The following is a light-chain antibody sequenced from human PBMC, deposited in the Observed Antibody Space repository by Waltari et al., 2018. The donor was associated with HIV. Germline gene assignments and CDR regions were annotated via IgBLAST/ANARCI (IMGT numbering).Light chain of an antibody. V-gene: IGKV1-12*01. J-gene: IGKJ4*01. CDR1: QDINNW. CDR2: AAF. Sequence: DIQMTQSPSSVSVSVGDSVTITCRANQDINNWLAWYQQKPGKAPKLLIYAAFNLQSGVPSRFSGSRSGPDFTLTITSLQPEDFATYYCQQANSFPPTFGGGTKVDI. CDR3: QQANSFPPT.